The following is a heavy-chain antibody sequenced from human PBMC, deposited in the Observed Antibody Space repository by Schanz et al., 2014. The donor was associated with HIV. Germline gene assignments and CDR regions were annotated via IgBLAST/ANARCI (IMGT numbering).Heavy chain of an antibody. J-gene: IGHJ6*01. CDR2: IYYSGST. V-gene: IGHV4-31*03. Sequence: QVQLQESGPGLVKPSQTLSLTCTVSGGSISSGGYYWSWIRQHPGKGLEWIGYIYYSGSTYYNPSRKSRVSISVDTSKTRFSLNLSSVTAADTAVYYCASSITISGVVYAMDVWGQGTTVTVSS. CDR1: GGSISSGGYY. CDR3: ASSITISGVVYAMDV. D-gene: IGHD3-3*01.